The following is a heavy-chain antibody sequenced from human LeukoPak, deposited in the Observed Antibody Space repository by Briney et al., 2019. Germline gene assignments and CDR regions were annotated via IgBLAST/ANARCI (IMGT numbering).Heavy chain of an antibody. CDR1: GGSISSYY. D-gene: IGHD6-19*01. J-gene: IGHJ4*02. CDR2: IYYSGST. Sequence: SETLSLTCTVSGGSISSYYWSWIRQPPGKGLEWIGYIYYSGSTNYNPSLKSRVTISVDTSKNQFSLKLSSVTAADTAVYYCARGGTVALDYWGQGTLVTVSS. V-gene: IGHV4-59*01. CDR3: ARGGTVALDY.